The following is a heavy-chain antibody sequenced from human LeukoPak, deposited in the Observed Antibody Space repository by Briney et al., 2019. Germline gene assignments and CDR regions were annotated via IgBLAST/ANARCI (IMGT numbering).Heavy chain of an antibody. CDR2: ISGSGGST. J-gene: IGHJ4*02. V-gene: IGHV3-23*01. D-gene: IGHD3-22*01. Sequence: GGSLRLSCAASGFTFSSYAMSWVRQAPGKGLECVSAISGSGGSTYYADSVKGRFTISRDDSKNTLYLQMNSLRAEDTAVYYCAKTLYYYDSSGYYYFDYGGQGTLVTVSS. CDR3: AKTLYYYDSSGYYYFDY. CDR1: GFTFSSYA.